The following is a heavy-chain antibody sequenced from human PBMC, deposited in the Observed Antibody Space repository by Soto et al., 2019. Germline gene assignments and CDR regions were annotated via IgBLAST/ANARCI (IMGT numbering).Heavy chain of an antibody. CDR3: ARISGNAFDV. CDR1: SGSITSDNYN. J-gene: IGHJ3*01. V-gene: IGHV4-39*01. CDR2: IYYTGST. Sequence: QLQLQESGPGLVKPSETLSLTCTVSSGSITSDNYNWDWIRQPTGKGLQWVGTIYYTGSTDYNPAIKTGVMISAHTSMNQFSLKLNSVTAADTAVYYCARISGNAFDVWGHGTSVIVSP.